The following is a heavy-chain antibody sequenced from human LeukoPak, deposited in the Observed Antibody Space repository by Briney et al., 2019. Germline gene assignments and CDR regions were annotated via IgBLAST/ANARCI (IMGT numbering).Heavy chain of an antibody. CDR2: IGTAGDT. V-gene: IGHV3-13*01. J-gene: IGHJ4*02. CDR1: GFSISTYD. D-gene: IGHD3-10*01. CDR3: AREIFGSGSYPDF. Sequence: GGSLRLSCVASGFSISTYDMFWVRQPTGKGLEWVSVIGTAGDTYYPNSVRGQFTISRDNSKNTVSLQMNNLRPEDTAVYYCAREIFGSGSYPDFWGQGTLVTVSS.